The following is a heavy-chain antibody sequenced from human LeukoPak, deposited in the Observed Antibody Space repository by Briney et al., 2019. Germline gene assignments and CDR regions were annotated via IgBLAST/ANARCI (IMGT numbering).Heavy chain of an antibody. J-gene: IGHJ6*02. CDR3: ARDGLIVVVVAATRNYYYYGMDV. CDR1: GYTFTSYG. CDR2: VSAYNGNT. V-gene: IGHV1-18*01. Sequence: ASVKVSCKASGYTFTSYGISWVRQAPRQGLEWMGWVSAYNGNTNYAQKLQGRVTMTTDTSTSTAYMELRSLRSDDTAVYYCARDGLIVVVVAATRNYYYYGMDVWGQGTTVTVSS. D-gene: IGHD2-15*01.